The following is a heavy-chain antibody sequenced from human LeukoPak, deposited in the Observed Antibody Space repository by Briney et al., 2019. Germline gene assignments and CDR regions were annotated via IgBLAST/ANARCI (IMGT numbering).Heavy chain of an antibody. J-gene: IGHJ4*02. CDR2: ISSNGGST. Sequence: GGSLRLSCSASGFTFSSYAMHWVRQAPGKGLEYVSAISSNGGSTYYADSVKGRFTISRDNSKNTLYLQMSSLRAEDTAVYYCVKGGYDILTGYTSFDYWGQGPLVTVSS. V-gene: IGHV3-64D*06. CDR3: VKGGYDILTGYTSFDY. D-gene: IGHD3-9*01. CDR1: GFTFSSYA.